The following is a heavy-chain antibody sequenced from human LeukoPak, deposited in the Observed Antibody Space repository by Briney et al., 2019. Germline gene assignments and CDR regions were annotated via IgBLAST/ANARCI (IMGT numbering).Heavy chain of an antibody. CDR2: IRYDGSNK. J-gene: IGHJ5*02. CDR1: GFTFSSYG. Sequence: PGGSLRLSCAASGFTFSSYGMHWVRQAPGKGLEWVAFIRYDGSNKYYADSVKGRFTISRDNSKNTLYLQMNSLRAEDTAVYYCAKDLQLSGSYVWKVGPNWFDPWGQGTLVTVSS. V-gene: IGHV3-30*02. CDR3: AKDLQLSGSYVWKVGPNWFDP. D-gene: IGHD1-26*01.